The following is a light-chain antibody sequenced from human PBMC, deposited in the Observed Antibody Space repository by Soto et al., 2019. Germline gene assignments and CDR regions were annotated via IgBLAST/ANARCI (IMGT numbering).Light chain of an antibody. CDR1: SSDVGSYNL. J-gene: IGLJ1*01. V-gene: IGLV2-23*02. CDR3: CSYAGSRDV. CDR2: EVS. Sequence: QSALTQPASVSGSPGQSITTSCTGTSSDVGSYNLVSWYQQHPGKAPKLMIYEVSKRPSGVSNRFSGSKSGNTASLTISGLQAEDEADYYCCSYAGSRDVFGTGTKVTVL.